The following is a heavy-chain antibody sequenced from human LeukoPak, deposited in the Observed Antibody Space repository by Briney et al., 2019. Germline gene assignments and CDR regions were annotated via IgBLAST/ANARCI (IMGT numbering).Heavy chain of an antibody. D-gene: IGHD3-10*01. V-gene: IGHV3-23*01. J-gene: IGHJ4*02. CDR1: GFTFSSYG. CDR2: ISGSGGST. CDR3: ARCRGTLWFGESPIDY. Sequence: GGSLRLSCAASGFTFSSYGMSWVRQAPGKGLEWVSAISGSGGSTYYADSVKGRFTISRDNSKNTLYLQMNSLRAEDTAVYYCARCRGTLWFGESPIDYWGQGTLVTVSS.